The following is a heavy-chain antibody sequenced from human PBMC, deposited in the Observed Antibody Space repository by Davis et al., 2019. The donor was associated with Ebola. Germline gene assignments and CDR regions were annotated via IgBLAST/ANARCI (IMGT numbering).Heavy chain of an antibody. D-gene: IGHD6-19*01. J-gene: IGHJ4*02. CDR1: GGSISSSSYY. CDR2: IYYSGST. V-gene: IGHV4-39*02. CDR3: ARDSSGWYPYYFDY. Sequence: SETLSLTCTVSGGSISSSSYYWGWIRQPPGKGLEWIGSIYYSGSTYYNPSLKSRVTISVDTSKNQFSLKLSSVTAADTAVYYCARDSSGWYPYYFDYWGQGTLVTVSS.